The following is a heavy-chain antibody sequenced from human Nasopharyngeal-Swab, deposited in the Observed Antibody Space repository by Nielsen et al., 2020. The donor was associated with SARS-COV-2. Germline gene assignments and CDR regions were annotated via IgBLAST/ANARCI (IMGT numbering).Heavy chain of an antibody. Sequence: SETLSLTCAVYGGSFSGYYWSWIRQPPGKGLEWIGEINHSGSTNYNPSLKSRVTISVDTSKNQFSLKLSSVTAADTAVYYCARGSRGPGYSYGSYYYYYGMDVWGQGTTVTVSS. CDR1: GGSFSGYY. J-gene: IGHJ6*02. V-gene: IGHV4-34*01. D-gene: IGHD5-18*01. CDR2: INHSGST. CDR3: ARGSRGPGYSYGSYYYYYGMDV.